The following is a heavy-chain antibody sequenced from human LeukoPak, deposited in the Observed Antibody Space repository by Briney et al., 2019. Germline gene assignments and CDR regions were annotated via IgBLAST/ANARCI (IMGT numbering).Heavy chain of an antibody. CDR1: GFTFSDYY. CDR2: ISSSGSTI. J-gene: IGHJ4*02. V-gene: IGHV3-11*01. CDR3: GRAHDYGDY. Sequence: GGSLRLSCADSGFTFSDYYMSWIRHAPGKWLEWVSYISSSGSTIYYADSVKGRFTISRDNAKNSLYLQMNSLRAEDTAVYYCGRAHDYGDYWGQGTLVTVSS.